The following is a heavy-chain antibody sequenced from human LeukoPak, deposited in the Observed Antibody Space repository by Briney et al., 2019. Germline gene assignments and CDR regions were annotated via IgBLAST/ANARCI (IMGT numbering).Heavy chain of an antibody. CDR3: TRASIVRGVIIDYYYYMGV. CDR2: IRSKAYGGTT. J-gene: IGHJ6*03. V-gene: IGHV3-49*04. CDR1: GFTFGDYA. Sequence: GGSLRLSCTASGFTFGDYAMIWVRQAPAKGLEGVGFIRSKAYGGTTEYAASVKGRFTISRDDSKSIAYLQMNSLKTEDTAVYYCTRASIVRGVIIDYYYYMGVWGKGTTVTISS. D-gene: IGHD3-10*01.